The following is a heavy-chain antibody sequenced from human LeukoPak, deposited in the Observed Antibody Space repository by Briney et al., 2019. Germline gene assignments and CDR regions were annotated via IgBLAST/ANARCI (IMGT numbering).Heavy chain of an antibody. CDR1: GFTFSSYA. CDR3: AKSGHSASSWFDP. CDR2: VTGGSGGT. J-gene: IGHJ5*02. V-gene: IGHV3-23*01. Sequence: PGGSLRLSCAASGFTFSSYAMTWVRQAPGKGLEWVSAVTGGSGGTYYADSVKGRFTISRDDSKSTLYLQMNSLRVEDTAVYYCAKSGHSASSWFDPWGQGTLVIVSS. D-gene: IGHD6-6*01.